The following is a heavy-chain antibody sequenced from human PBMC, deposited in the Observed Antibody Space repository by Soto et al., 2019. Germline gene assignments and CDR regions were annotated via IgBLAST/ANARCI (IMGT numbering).Heavy chain of an antibody. Sequence: GGSLRLSCAASGFTFSSYSMNWVRQAPGKGLEWVSYISSSSSTIYYADSVKGRFTISRDNAKNSLYLQMNSLRAEDTAVYYCARDYGDYSKPLDYWGQGTLVTVSS. CDR2: ISSSSSTI. CDR1: GFTFSSYS. V-gene: IGHV3-48*01. J-gene: IGHJ4*02. CDR3: ARDYGDYSKPLDY. D-gene: IGHD4-17*01.